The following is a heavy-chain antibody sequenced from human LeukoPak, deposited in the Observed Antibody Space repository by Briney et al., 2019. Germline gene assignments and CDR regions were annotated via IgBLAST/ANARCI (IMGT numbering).Heavy chain of an antibody. V-gene: IGHV3-48*01. J-gene: IGHJ4*02. CDR2: INSGSSLI. CDR3: ARAWDGYSYGYYY. Sequence: GGSLRLSCSVSGFTFSKYNMNWVRQAPGKGLEWISYINSGSSLIYYADSMKGRFTISRDNAKNSLYLQMSSLRADDSAVYYCARAWDGYSYGYYYWGQGTLVTVSS. CDR1: GFTFSKYN. D-gene: IGHD5-18*01.